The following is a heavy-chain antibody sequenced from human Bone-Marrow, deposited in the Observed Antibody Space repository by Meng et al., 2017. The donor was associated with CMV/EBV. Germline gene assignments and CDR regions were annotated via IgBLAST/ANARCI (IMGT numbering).Heavy chain of an antibody. Sequence: GESLKISCAASGFTFSSYAMHWVRQAPGKGLEWVAVISYDGSNKYYADSVKGRFTISRDNSKNTLYLQMNSLRAEDTAVYYCARDRGTVVPAAGVGGYYGMDFWGPGNTVNVSS. CDR1: GFTFSSYA. D-gene: IGHD2-2*01. J-gene: IGHJ6*02. CDR3: ARDRGTVVPAAGVGGYYGMDF. V-gene: IGHV3-30-3*01. CDR2: ISYDGSNK.